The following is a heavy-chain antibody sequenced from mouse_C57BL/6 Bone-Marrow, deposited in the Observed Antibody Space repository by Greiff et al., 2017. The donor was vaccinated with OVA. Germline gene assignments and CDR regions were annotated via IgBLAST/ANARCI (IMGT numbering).Heavy chain of an antibody. D-gene: IGHD2-12*01. CDR1: GFTFSSYG. Sequence: VQLKESGGDLVKPGGSLKLSCAASGFTFSSYGMSWVRQTPDKRLEWVATISSGGSYTYYPDSVKGRFTISRDNAKNTLYLQMSSLKSEDTAMYYCARLYRRDWGQGTLVTVSA. J-gene: IGHJ3*01. CDR3: ARLYRRD. CDR2: ISSGGSYT. V-gene: IGHV5-6*01.